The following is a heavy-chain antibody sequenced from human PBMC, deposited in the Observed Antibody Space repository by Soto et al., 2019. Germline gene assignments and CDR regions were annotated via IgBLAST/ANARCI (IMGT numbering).Heavy chain of an antibody. CDR2: MNPNSGNT. CDR3: ARVAAYYDFWSGYYRSPHYYYGMDV. Sequence: GASVKVSCKASGYTFTGYYMHWVRQATGQGLERMGWMNPNSGNTGYAQKFQGRVTMTRNTSISTAYMELSSLRSEDTAVYYCARVAAYYDFWSGYYRSPHYYYGMDVWGQGTTVTVSS. V-gene: IGHV1-8*02. D-gene: IGHD3-3*01. J-gene: IGHJ6*02. CDR1: GYTFTGYY.